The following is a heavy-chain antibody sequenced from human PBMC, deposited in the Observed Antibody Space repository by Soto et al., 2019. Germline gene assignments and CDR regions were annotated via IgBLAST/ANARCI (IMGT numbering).Heavy chain of an antibody. V-gene: IGHV4-59*01. CDR3: AREGNLGRWLQPLDF. CDR1: GDSISASS. Sequence: SETLSLTCAVSGDSISASSWSWVRQPPGKGLEWIGNIHYNGNTKYNPSLKSRVTMSVDTSKNQFSLKLISVTAADTAKYFCAREGNLGRWLQPLDFWGQGTLVTVS. D-gene: IGHD5-12*01. J-gene: IGHJ4*02. CDR2: IHYNGNT.